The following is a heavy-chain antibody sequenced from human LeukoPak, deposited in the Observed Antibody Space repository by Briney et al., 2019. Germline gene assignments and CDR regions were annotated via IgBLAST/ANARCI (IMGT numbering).Heavy chain of an antibody. CDR3: ARGHDIRAFDI. V-gene: IGHV1-2*02. CDR1: GYTFIAYY. Sequence: GASVKVSSTASGYTFIAYYIHWVRQAPGQGLEWMGWINPNSGGTNFAQKFQGRVTMTRDTSISTVYMELSRLRYDDTVVYYCARGHDIRAFDIWGQGTMVTVSS. CDR2: INPNSGGT. J-gene: IGHJ3*02. D-gene: IGHD2-15*01.